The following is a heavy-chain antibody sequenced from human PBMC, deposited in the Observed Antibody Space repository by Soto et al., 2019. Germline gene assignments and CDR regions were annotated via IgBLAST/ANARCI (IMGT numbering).Heavy chain of an antibody. Sequence: GGSLRLSCAASGFTFSSYGMHWVRQAPGKGLEWVAVISYDGSNKYYADSVKGRFTISRDNSKNTLYLQMNSLRAEDTAVYYCAKDIVSSVTMIVVAPIDYWGQGNLVTVSS. D-gene: IGHD3-22*01. CDR3: AKDIVSSVTMIVVAPIDY. CDR2: ISYDGSNK. V-gene: IGHV3-30*18. J-gene: IGHJ4*02. CDR1: GFTFSSYG.